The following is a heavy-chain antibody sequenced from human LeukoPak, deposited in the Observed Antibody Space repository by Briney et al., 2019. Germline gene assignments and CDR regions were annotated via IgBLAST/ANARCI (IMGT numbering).Heavy chain of an antibody. Sequence: ASVKVSCKTSGYTFSLYDINWVRQASGQGLEWMGWLNPKSGNTGYAQSFQGRVTMTRDMSTNTVYMELNSLSSQDAAVYYCARYAHAHYDSVTGYFRAFAFRGQGTRVTVSS. D-gene: IGHD3-9*01. V-gene: IGHV1-8*01. CDR1: GYTFSLYD. CDR3: ARYAHAHYDSVTGYFRAFAF. J-gene: IGHJ4*02. CDR2: LNPKSGNT.